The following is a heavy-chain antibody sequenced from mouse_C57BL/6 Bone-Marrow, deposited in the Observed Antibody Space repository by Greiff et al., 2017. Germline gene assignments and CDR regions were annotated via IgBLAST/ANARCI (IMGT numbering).Heavy chain of an antibody. D-gene: IGHD1-1*01. V-gene: IGHV5-6*01. J-gene: IGHJ2*01. CDR3: ARPLITTVVATGFDY. CDR1: GFTFSSYG. CDR2: ISSGGRYT. Sequence: EVKLMESGGDLVKPGGSLKLSCAASGFTFSSYGMSWVRQTPDKRLGWVATISSGGRYTYYPDSVKGRFTIARDNAKNTLYLQMRSLKSEDTAMYYCARPLITTVVATGFDYWGQGTTLTVSS.